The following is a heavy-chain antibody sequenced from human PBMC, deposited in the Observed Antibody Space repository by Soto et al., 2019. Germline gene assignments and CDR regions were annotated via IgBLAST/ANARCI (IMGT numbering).Heavy chain of an antibody. CDR1: GFSFSADGVG. CDR3: AHAFGGTSWPNDAFDV. Sequence: QITLKESGPTLVKPTQTLTLTCIFSGFSFSADGVGVGWIRQPPGKALEWLALIYWDDDPRYRPSLKSRLTITKDSSNNQVVLTMTNLDPLDTATYYCAHAFGGTSWPNDAFDVWGQGTVVTVSS. CDR2: IYWDDDP. D-gene: IGHD3-16*01. V-gene: IGHV2-5*02. J-gene: IGHJ3*01.